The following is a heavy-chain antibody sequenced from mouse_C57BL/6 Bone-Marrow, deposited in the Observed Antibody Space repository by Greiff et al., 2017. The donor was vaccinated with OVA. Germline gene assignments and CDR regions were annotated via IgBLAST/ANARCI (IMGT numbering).Heavy chain of an antibody. V-gene: IGHV1-69*01. CDR3: AREIYYYGSSYGYFDV. CDR2: IDPSDSYT. CDR1: GYTFTSYW. J-gene: IGHJ1*03. Sequence: QVQLQQPGAELVLPGASVKLSCKASGYTFTSYWMHWVKQRPGQGLEWIGEIDPSDSYTNYNQKFKGKSTLTVDKSSSTAYMQLSSLTSEDSAVYYGAREIYYYGSSYGYFDVWGTGTTVTVSS. D-gene: IGHD1-1*01.